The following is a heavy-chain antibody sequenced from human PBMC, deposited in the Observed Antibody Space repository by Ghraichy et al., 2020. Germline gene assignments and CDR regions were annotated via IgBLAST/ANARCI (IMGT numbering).Heavy chain of an antibody. D-gene: IGHD3-22*01. CDR2: IYYSEST. J-gene: IGHJ5*02. CDR1: GGSISSSNYY. Sequence: SETLSLTCTVSGGSISSSNYYWGWIRQPPGKGLEWIGTIYYSESTYYNPSLKSRVTLSVDTSKNQFSLKLSSVTAADTAVYYCARSIFYDYDSSAYRGFDPWGQGTLVTVSS. CDR3: ARSIFYDYDSSAYRGFDP. V-gene: IGHV4-39*01.